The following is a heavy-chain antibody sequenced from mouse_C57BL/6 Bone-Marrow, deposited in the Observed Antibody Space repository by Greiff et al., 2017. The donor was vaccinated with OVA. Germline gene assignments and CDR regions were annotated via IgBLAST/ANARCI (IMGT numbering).Heavy chain of an antibody. CDR3: DLYVFDY. CDR1: GFTFSDYG. V-gene: IGHV5-17*01. Sequence: EVRVVGSGGGLVKPGGSLKRTCAASGFTFSDYGMHWVRQAPEKGLEWVAYISMGSSTIYYADTVKGRFTISRDNAKNTLFLQLTSQRSEDKAMYYWDLYVFDYWGQGTTVPDSS. CDR2: ISMGSSTI. J-gene: IGHJ2*01. D-gene: IGHD1-1*01.